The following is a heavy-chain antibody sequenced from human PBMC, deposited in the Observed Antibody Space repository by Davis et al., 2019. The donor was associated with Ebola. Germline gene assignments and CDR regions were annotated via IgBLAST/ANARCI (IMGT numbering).Heavy chain of an antibody. J-gene: IGHJ4*02. Sequence: GESLKISCAASGFTFSSYGMHWVRQAPGKGLEWVAFIRYDGSNKYYADSVKGRFTVSRDNSRNILYLQMNSLRAEDTAVYYCAKEGSSYYDFWSGYFDYWGQGTLVTVSS. V-gene: IGHV3-30*02. D-gene: IGHD3-3*01. CDR1: GFTFSSYG. CDR3: AKEGSSYYDFWSGYFDY. CDR2: IRYDGSNK.